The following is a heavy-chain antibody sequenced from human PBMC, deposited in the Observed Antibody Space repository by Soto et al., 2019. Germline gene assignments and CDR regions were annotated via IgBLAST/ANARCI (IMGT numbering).Heavy chain of an antibody. V-gene: IGHV5-51*01. Sequence: PGESLKISSQGSGYSFANYWIGWVRQTPGKGLEWMGIIYTGDSDTRYSPSFQGHVTISADKSHNTAYLQWSSLRASDTAIYSCARASSPGWFQHLDYWGQGTLVTVSS. CDR1: GYSFANYW. CDR3: ARASSPGWFQHLDY. CDR2: IYTGDSDT. D-gene: IGHD6-19*01. J-gene: IGHJ4*02.